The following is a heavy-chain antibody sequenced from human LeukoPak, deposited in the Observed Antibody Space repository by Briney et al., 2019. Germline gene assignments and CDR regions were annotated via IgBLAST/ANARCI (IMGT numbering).Heavy chain of an antibody. V-gene: IGHV4-39*01. CDR1: GASISSTTYY. CDR3: ASDTTASFYYMDV. D-gene: IGHD1-1*01. J-gene: IGHJ6*03. CDR2: IYYSGST. Sequence: PSETLSLTCTVSGASISSTTYYYGWIRQPPGKGLEWIGSIYYSGSTYYNPSLKSRVTISVDTSKNQFSLDLTSVTAADTAVYYCASDTTASFYYMDVWGNGTTVTVSS.